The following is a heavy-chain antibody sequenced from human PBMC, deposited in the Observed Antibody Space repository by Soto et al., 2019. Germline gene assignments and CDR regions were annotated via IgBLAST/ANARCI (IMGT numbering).Heavy chain of an antibody. CDR3: AKIPSRGMIFGAGS. D-gene: IGHD3-3*01. CDR2: IDNSGDGS. CDR1: GFIFRNHV. V-gene: IGHV3-23*05. Sequence: EVQLLESGGGLVQPGGSLRLSCAASGFIFRNHVLNWVRQAPGKGLEWVSAIDNSGDGSFYADSVKGRFIISRDNSKDTVFLHMNNLRLEDTAFSYCAKIPSRGMIFGAGSWGQGTLVTVSS. J-gene: IGHJ5*02.